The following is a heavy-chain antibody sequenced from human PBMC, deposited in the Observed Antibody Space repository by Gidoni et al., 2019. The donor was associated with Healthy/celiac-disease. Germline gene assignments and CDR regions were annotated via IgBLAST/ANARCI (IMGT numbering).Heavy chain of an antibody. CDR1: GFTFSSHW. CDR2: VKQDGSEK. V-gene: IGHV3-7*01. Sequence: DVQLVESGGGLVQPGGSLRLPCSARGFTFSSHWMGWVRQDPGKGLEWVGKVKQDGSEKDYVDSVKGRFIISRDNAKNSLYLQMNSLRAEDTAVYYCARGGLRYFADYWGQGTLVTVSS. J-gene: IGHJ4*02. D-gene: IGHD3-9*01. CDR3: ARGGLRYFADY.